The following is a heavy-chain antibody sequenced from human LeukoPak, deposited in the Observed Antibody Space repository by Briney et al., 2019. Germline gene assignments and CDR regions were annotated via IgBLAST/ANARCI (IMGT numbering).Heavy chain of an antibody. V-gene: IGHV3-7*05. CDR3: ERDGDTGATLGVDY. Sequence: GGSLRLFYAAWVFIYRSYWTSWDRQAPGKGLEWVANINQNGSEKYYVDSVKGRFTISRDNSKSSLYLQLNRRRSDDTAVYYGERDGDTGATLGVDYWGKGTLVTVSS. J-gene: IGHJ4*02. CDR2: INQNGSEK. D-gene: IGHD5-12*01. CDR1: VFIYRSYW.